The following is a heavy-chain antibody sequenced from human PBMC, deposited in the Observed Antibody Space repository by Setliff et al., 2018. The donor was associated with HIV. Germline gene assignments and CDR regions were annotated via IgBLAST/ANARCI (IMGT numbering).Heavy chain of an antibody. CDR1: GYSISNGYY. CDR2: IYYSGNT. D-gene: IGHD2-21*01. CDR3: ARYCGGDCYPSAYYMDV. J-gene: IGHJ6*03. Sequence: SETLSLTCALSGYSISNGYYWGWIRQPSGKGLEWIGSIYYSGNTYYNPSLKSRVTISVDTSEIQFSLKLSSVTAADTAVYYCARYCGGDCYPSAYYMDVWGKGTTVTVSS. V-gene: IGHV4-38-2*01.